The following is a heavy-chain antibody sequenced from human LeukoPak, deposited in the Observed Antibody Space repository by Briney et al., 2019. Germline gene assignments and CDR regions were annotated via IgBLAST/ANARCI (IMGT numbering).Heavy chain of an antibody. V-gene: IGHV1-69*04. Sequence: SVKVSCKASGYTFTSYGISWVRQAPGQGLEWMGRIIPILGTANYAQKFQGRVTITADKSTSTAYMELSSLRSEDTAVYYCASFPEGQQLVGGNWFDPWGQGTLVTVSS. CDR3: ASFPEGQQLVGGNWFDP. CDR2: IIPILGTA. CDR1: GYTFTSYG. J-gene: IGHJ5*02. D-gene: IGHD6-13*01.